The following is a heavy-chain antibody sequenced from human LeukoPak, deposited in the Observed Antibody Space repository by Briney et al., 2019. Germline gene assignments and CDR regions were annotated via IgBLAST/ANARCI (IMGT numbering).Heavy chain of an antibody. CDR3: ARDPSYYYGSGSYYDP. CDR2: INAGNGNT. CDR1: GYTFTSYA. V-gene: IGHV1-3*01. D-gene: IGHD3-10*01. Sequence: ASVKVSCKASGYTFTSYAMHWVRQAPGQRLEWMGWINAGNGNTKYSQKFQGRVTITRDTSASTAYTELSSLRSEDTAVYYCARDPSYYYGSGSYYDPWGQGTLVTVSS. J-gene: IGHJ5*02.